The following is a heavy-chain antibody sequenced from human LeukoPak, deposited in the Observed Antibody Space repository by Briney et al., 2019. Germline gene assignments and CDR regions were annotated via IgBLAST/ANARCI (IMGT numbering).Heavy chain of an antibody. J-gene: IGHJ4*02. CDR3: ARRDYGGKHFDY. Sequence: GVSLKISCKGSGYTFSSYWIAWVRQMPGKGLGWMGIIYPGDSDTRYSPSFQGQVTISADKSISTAYLQWSSLKASDTAMYYCARRDYGGKHFDYWGQGTLVTVSS. CDR1: GYTFSSYW. D-gene: IGHD4-23*01. CDR2: IYPGDSDT. V-gene: IGHV5-51*01.